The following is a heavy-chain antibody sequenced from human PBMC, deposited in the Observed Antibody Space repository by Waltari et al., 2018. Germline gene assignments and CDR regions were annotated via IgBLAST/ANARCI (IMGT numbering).Heavy chain of an antibody. CDR2: IYYSGST. CDR3: ARILVAVAGPEYYFDY. V-gene: IGHV4-61*01. J-gene: IGHJ4*02. D-gene: IGHD6-19*01. CDR1: GGSVSSGSYH. Sequence: QVQLQESGPGLVKPSETLSLTCTVSGGSVSSGSYHWSWIRQTPGKGLEWIGDIYYSGSTNYNPSLKSRVTISVDTSKNQFSLKLSSVTAADTAVYYCARILVAVAGPEYYFDYWGQGTLVTVSS.